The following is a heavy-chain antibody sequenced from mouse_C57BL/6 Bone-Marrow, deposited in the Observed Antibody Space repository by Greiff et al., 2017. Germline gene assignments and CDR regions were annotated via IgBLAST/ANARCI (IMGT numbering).Heavy chain of an antibody. CDR3: ARQPLYYAMDY. V-gene: IGHV5-9*01. J-gene: IGHJ4*01. CDR1: GFTFSSYT. Sequence: VESGGGLVKPGGSLKLSCAASGFTFSSYTMSWVRQTPEKRLEWVATISGGGGNTYYPDSVKGRFTISRDNAKNTLYLQMSSLRSEDTALYYCARQPLYYAMDYWGQGTSVTVSS. CDR2: ISGGGGNT.